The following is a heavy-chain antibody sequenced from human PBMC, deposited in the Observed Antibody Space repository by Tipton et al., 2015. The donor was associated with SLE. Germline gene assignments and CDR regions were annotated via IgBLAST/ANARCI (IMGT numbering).Heavy chain of an antibody. CDR3: ARDSGTYGRGWFDP. CDR2: INEDGNVK. CDR1: GFSFSTYW. D-gene: IGHD1-26*01. J-gene: IGHJ5*01. V-gene: IGHV3-7*01. Sequence: GSLRLSCAASGFSFSTYWLSWVRQAPGKGLEWVANINEDGNVKYFLDSARSRFTIARDNAKNSVYLQMNSLRVEDSGVYYCARDSGTYGRGWFDPWGQGTLVFVSS.